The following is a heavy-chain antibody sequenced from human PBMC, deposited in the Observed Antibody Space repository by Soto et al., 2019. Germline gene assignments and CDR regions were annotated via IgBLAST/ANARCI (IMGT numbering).Heavy chain of an antibody. Sequence: QLQLQESGSGLVKPSQTLSLTCAVSGGSISSGGYSWSWIRQPPGKGLEWIGYIYHSGSTYYNPSLKSRVPISGDRSKNQFSLKLSSVTAADTAVYYCARDHLGAYHAFDIWGQGTMVTVSS. V-gene: IGHV4-30-2*01. J-gene: IGHJ3*02. CDR3: ARDHLGAYHAFDI. CDR2: IYHSGST. CDR1: GGSISSGGYS. D-gene: IGHD7-27*01.